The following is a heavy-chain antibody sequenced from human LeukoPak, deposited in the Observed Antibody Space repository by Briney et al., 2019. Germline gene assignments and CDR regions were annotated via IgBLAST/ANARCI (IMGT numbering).Heavy chain of an antibody. CDR2: IGSSSSTI. CDR3: ARRFGAARDDYMDV. J-gene: IGHJ6*03. Sequence: GGPLRLSCAASGFTFSSYKLVRQAPGKGLEWVAYIGSSSSTIFYADSVKGRFTISRDNAKNSLYLQMNSLRAEDTAVYYCARRFGAARDDYMDVWGKGTTVTVSS. CDR1: GFTFSSY. V-gene: IGHV3-48*01. D-gene: IGHD3-16*01.